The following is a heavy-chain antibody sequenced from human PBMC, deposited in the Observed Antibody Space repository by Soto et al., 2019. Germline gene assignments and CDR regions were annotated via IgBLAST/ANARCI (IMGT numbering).Heavy chain of an antibody. J-gene: IGHJ5*02. CDR3: ASTYSSSWYWFDP. Sequence: QGTVKESGPVLVKPTETLPLTCTVSGFSLSNAGLGVSWIRQPPGKALEWLAHIFSNDEKSYSTSLKSRLTISKDTSKSQVVLIMTNMDPVDTATYYCASTYSSSWYWFDPWGQGTLVTVSS. CDR2: IFSNDEK. V-gene: IGHV2-26*04. CDR1: GFSLSNAGLG. D-gene: IGHD6-13*01.